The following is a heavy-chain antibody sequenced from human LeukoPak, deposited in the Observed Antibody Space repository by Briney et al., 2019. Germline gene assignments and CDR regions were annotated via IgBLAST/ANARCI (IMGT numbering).Heavy chain of an antibody. J-gene: IGHJ4*02. D-gene: IGHD4/OR15-4a*01. Sequence: GGSLRLSCAASGFTFSSYEMNWVRQAPGKGLVWVAFIRYDGSNKYYADSVKGRFTISRDNSKNTLYLQMNSLRAEDTAVYYCARRAGAYSHPYDYWGQGTLVTVSS. CDR1: GFTFSSYE. V-gene: IGHV3-33*08. CDR2: IRYDGSNK. CDR3: ARRAGAYSHPYDY.